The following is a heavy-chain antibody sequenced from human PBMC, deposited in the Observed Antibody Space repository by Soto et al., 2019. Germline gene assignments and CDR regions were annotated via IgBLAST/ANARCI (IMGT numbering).Heavy chain of an antibody. V-gene: IGHV3-13*01. J-gene: IGHJ4*02. Sequence: PGGSLRLSCAASGFTFSSYDMHWVRQATGKGLEWVSAIGTAGDTYYPGSVKGRFTISRENAKNSLYLQMNSLRAGDTAVYYCARDRGQGLFDYWGQGTLVTVSS. CDR2: IGTAGDT. CDR1: GFTFSSYD. CDR3: ARDRGQGLFDY.